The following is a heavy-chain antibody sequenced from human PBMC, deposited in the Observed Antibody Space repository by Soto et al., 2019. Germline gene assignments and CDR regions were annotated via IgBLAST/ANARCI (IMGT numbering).Heavy chain of an antibody. J-gene: IGHJ4*02. CDR1: GFTFRNFA. D-gene: IGHD3-22*01. V-gene: IGHV3-23*01. Sequence: PGGSLRLSCAASGFTFRNFAMNWVRQAPGKGLEWVSGISVSGGTTCYADSVRGRFTVSRDNSKNSVFLQMNSLRAEDTAVYFCAKGRYYYDSSGYRLFDYWGQGTLVTVSS. CDR2: ISVSGGTT. CDR3: AKGRYYYDSSGYRLFDY.